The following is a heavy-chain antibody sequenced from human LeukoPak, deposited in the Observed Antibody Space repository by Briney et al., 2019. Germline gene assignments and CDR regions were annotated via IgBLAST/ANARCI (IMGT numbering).Heavy chain of an antibody. D-gene: IGHD3-16*01. J-gene: IGHJ3*02. Sequence: GGSLRLSCAASGFRFGSDWMSWVRQAPGKGLEWVANINPDGSEKYHVDSVKGRFTISRDNDKNSLYLRLNSLRADDTAVYYCVRYYDPPVGDAFDIWGQGTLVTVSS. CDR3: VRYYDPPVGDAFDI. CDR2: INPDGSEK. CDR1: GFRFGSDW. V-gene: IGHV3-7*01.